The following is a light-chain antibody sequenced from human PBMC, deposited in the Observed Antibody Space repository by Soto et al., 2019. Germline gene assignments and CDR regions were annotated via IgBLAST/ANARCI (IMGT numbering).Light chain of an antibody. J-gene: IGLJ1*01. Sequence: QSVLTQPPSASGSPGQSATISCTGTKSDIGVYDFVSWYQHHPGKAPRLIIYEVVQRPSGVPDRFSGSKSGNTASLTVSGLQAADEADYFCKSYAGSNTYVFGRGTKVTV. CDR1: KSDIGVYDF. CDR3: KSYAGSNTYV. CDR2: EVV. V-gene: IGLV2-8*01.